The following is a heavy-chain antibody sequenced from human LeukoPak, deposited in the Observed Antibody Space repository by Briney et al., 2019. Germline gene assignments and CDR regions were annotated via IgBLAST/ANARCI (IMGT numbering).Heavy chain of an antibody. CDR3: ARDPNHGALDF. Sequence: GGSLRLSCVASGFSFSNSWMSWVRQAPGKGLEWVANIKYNGREKDYVDSLKGRLTISRDNAKNSVYLEMSSLRVEDTAVYYCARDPNHGALDFWGQGTLVTFSS. CDR2: IKYNGREK. D-gene: IGHD1-14*01. J-gene: IGHJ4*02. CDR1: GFSFSNSW. V-gene: IGHV3-7*01.